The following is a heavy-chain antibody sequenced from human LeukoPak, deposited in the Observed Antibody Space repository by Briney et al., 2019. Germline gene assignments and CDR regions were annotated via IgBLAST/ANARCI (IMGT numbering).Heavy chain of an antibody. J-gene: IGHJ3*01. V-gene: IGHV3-30*04. CDR2: VSYDGSRN. Sequence: GGSLRLSCSASGFTFKSYAMHWVRQAPGKGLEWVAAVSYDGSRNYYADSVKGRFTISRDTSNNMLYLQMSSLRPEDTAMYYCAKVWRAHGDFHAFDVWGQGTMVAVSP. D-gene: IGHD4-17*01. CDR1: GFTFKSYA. CDR3: AKVWRAHGDFHAFDV.